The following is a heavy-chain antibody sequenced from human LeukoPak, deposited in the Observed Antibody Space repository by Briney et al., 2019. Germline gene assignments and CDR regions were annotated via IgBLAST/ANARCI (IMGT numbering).Heavy chain of an antibody. D-gene: IGHD3-10*01. J-gene: IGHJ5*02. CDR1: GYTFTSYD. V-gene: IGHV1-8*01. Sequence: ASVKVSCKASGYTFTSYDINWVRQATGQGLEWMGWMNPNSGNTGYAQKFQGRVTMTRNTSISTAYMELSSLRSDDTAVYYCARVPVFTMVRGVTFDPWGQGTLVTVSS. CDR2: MNPNSGNT. CDR3: ARVPVFTMVRGVTFDP.